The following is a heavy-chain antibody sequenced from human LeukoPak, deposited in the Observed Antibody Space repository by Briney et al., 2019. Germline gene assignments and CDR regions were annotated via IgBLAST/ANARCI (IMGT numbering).Heavy chain of an antibody. CDR3: ARVKDGGNSPYFDY. J-gene: IGHJ4*02. D-gene: IGHD4-23*01. V-gene: IGHV4-30-4*08. CDR1: GGSISSGDYY. Sequence: LQTLSLTCTVSGGSISSGDYYWRWIRQPPGKGLEWIGYIYYSGSTYYNPSLQSRVTISVDTSKNQFSLKLSSVTAADTAVYYCARVKDGGNSPYFDYWGQGTLVTVSS. CDR2: IYYSGST.